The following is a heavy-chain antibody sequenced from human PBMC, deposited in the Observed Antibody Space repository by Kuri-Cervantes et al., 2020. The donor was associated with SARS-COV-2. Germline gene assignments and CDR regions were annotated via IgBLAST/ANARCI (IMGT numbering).Heavy chain of an antibody. V-gene: IGHV3-21*01. CDR2: ISSSSSYI. D-gene: IGHD4-11*01. CDR3: TREAYDYNMGFDS. CDR1: FTFDDYT. J-gene: IGHJ4*02. Sequence: FTFDDYTMHWVRQAPGKGLEWVSSISSSSSYIYYADSVKGRFTISRDNSKNTLYLQMNSLRPEDTALYYCTREAYDYNMGFDSWGQGTLVTVSS.